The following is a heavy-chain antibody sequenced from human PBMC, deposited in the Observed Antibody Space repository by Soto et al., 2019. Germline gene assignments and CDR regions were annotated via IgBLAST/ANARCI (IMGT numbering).Heavy chain of an antibody. CDR1: GGLFSSYP. D-gene: IGHD3-22*01. Sequence: QEQLVQSGAEVKKPGSSVKVSCKASGGLFSSYPISWVRQVPGQGLEWMGGIIPVFQTAYYTQRFQGRVTITADESTNTAYMELSSLRSEDTAIYYCARGGSGYTWFNECWGQGTLVTVSS. CDR3: ARGGSGYTWFNEC. V-gene: IGHV1-69*01. J-gene: IGHJ4*02. CDR2: IIPVFQTA.